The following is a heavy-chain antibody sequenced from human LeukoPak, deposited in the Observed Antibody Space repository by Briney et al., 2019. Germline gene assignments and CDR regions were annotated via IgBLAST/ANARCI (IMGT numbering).Heavy chain of an antibody. Sequence: LAGGSLRLSCAASGFTFGTYAMHWVRQAPGKGLEWVAFTRFDGSIKYYGDSVKGRFTISRDNSKNTLYLQMHSLRAEDTAIYFCAKAGIEMATITQFDYWGQGTLVTVSS. V-gene: IGHV3-30*02. D-gene: IGHD5-24*01. CDR1: GFTFGTYA. J-gene: IGHJ4*02. CDR2: TRFDGSIK. CDR3: AKAGIEMATITQFDY.